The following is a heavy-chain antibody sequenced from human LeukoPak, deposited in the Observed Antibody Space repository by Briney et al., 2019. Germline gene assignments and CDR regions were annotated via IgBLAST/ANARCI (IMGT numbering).Heavy chain of an antibody. D-gene: IGHD3-9*01. Sequence: GGSLRLSCVASGCTFSNYAMSWVRQAPGKGREWVGAINGSGTNRYYADSLKGRFTTYRDNSKNTVLLQMNSLRHEDTAIYYCVIWGDYDVLTGYYVPDYWGQGTLVTVAS. CDR3: VIWGDYDVLTGYYVPDY. J-gene: IGHJ4*02. CDR2: INGSGTNR. V-gene: IGHV3-23*01. CDR1: GCTFSNYA.